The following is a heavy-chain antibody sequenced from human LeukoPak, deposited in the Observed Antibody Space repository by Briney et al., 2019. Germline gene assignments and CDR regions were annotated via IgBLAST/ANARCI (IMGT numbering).Heavy chain of an antibody. J-gene: IGHJ4*02. CDR2: ISWNSGSI. CDR3: AKDSSGYYGVFDY. D-gene: IGHD3-22*01. V-gene: IGHV3-9*01. CDR1: GFTFDDYA. Sequence: HPGGSLRLSCAASGFTFDDYAIPWVRHAPGKGLEWVSGISWNSGSIGYADSVKGRFTISRDNAKNSLYLQMNSLRAEDTALYYCAKDSSGYYGVFDYWGQGTLVTVSS.